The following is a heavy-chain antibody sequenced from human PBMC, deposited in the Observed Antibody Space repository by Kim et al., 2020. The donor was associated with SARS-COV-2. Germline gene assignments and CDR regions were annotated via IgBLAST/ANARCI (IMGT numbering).Heavy chain of an antibody. D-gene: IGHD5-12*01. Sequence: TRYSQTFRGRCSLTTDTPASTAYMELISLRSDDSAVYYCARNILRTTTLDYWGQGTLVTVSS. CDR2: T. CDR3: ARNILRTTTLDY. J-gene: IGHJ4*02. V-gene: IGHV1-3*01.